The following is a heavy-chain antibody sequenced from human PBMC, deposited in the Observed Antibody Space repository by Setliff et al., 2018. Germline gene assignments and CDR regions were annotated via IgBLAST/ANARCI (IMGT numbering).Heavy chain of an antibody. D-gene: IGHD3-22*01. Sequence: ASVKVSCKASGYTFTSYYMHWVRQAPGQGLEWMGIINPSGGSTSYAQKFQGRVTMTRDTSMSTVYMELSSLRSEDTAVYYCARGAYYDSSGSYAFDIWGQGTMVTVSS. J-gene: IGHJ3*02. V-gene: IGHV1-46*01. CDR2: INPSGGST. CDR1: GYTFTSYY. CDR3: ARGAYYDSSGSYAFDI.